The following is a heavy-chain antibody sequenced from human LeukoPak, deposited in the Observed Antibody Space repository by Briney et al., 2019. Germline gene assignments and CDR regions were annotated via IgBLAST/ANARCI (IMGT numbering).Heavy chain of an antibody. Sequence: SETLSLTCTVSGGSMSSYYWSWIRQPPGKGLEWIGYIYYSGSTKYNPSLKSRVTISVDTSKNQFSLRLSSVTAADTAVYYCARGARAGYNLEPFDYWGQGTLVTVSS. CDR1: GGSMSSYY. CDR3: ARGARAGYNLEPFDY. D-gene: IGHD5-24*01. J-gene: IGHJ4*02. V-gene: IGHV4-59*08. CDR2: IYYSGST.